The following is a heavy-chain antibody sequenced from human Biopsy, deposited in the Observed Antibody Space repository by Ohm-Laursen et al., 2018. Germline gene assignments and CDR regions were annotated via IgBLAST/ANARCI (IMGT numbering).Heavy chain of an antibody. J-gene: IGHJ2*01. CDR2: INPKSGDT. CDR3: ARRRRHYSGTYSRWYFDL. D-gene: IGHD1-26*01. Sequence: GASVKVSCKSSGYTFTAFSVHWLRQAPGQGLEWMGWINPKSGDTDYPQNFQGRVSMTRDTSISTAYMDLSRLRSDDTAVYYCARRRRHYSGTYSRWYFDLWGRGTLVTVSS. V-gene: IGHV1-2*02. CDR1: GYTFTAFS.